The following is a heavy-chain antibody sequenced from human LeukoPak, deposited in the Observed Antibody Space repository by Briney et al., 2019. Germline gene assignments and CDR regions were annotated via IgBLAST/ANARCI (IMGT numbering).Heavy chain of an antibody. Sequence: PGGSPRLSCAASGFTFSSYSMNWVRQAPGKGLEWVSYISSSSSTIYYADSVKGRFTISRDNAKNSLYLQMNSLRAEDTAVYYCAREWHYDFWSGYYTGMVYWGQGTLVTVSS. D-gene: IGHD3-3*01. V-gene: IGHV3-48*01. CDR3: AREWHYDFWSGYYTGMVY. J-gene: IGHJ4*02. CDR1: GFTFSSYS. CDR2: ISSSSSTI.